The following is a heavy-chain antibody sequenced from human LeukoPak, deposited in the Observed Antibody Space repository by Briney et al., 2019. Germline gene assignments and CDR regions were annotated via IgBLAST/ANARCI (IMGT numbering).Heavy chain of an antibody. V-gene: IGHV3-7*01. CDR3: ARSTCWYPFPDY. CDR1: GLTFTDFW. CDR2: IKPDGSEK. Sequence: GGSLRLSCAASGLTFTDFWMNWVRLAPGRGLEWLANIKPDGSEKYYVDSVKGRFTISRDNAKNSLYLQMNTLRAEDTAVYYCARSTCWYPFPDYWGQGTLVTVSS. D-gene: IGHD6-19*01. J-gene: IGHJ4*02.